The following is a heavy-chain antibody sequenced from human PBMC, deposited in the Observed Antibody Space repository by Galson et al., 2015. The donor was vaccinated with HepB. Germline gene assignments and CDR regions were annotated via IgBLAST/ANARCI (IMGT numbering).Heavy chain of an antibody. V-gene: IGHV3-7*01. J-gene: IGHJ4*02. D-gene: IGHD6-13*01. CDR2: IKQDGSEK. CDR3: ARKDSGWYASVDY. Sequence: SLRLSCAASGFTFSSYWMSWVRQAPGKGLEWVANIKQDGSEKYYVDSVKGRFTISRDNAKNSLYLQMNSLRAEDTAVYYCARKDSGWYASVDYWGQGTLVTVSS. CDR1: GFTFSSYW.